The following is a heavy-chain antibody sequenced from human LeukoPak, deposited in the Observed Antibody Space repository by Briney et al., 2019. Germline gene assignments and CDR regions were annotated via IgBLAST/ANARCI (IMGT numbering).Heavy chain of an antibody. CDR2: IYYNGST. CDR1: GGSLSSYY. CDR3: AGHYSANSFDY. Sequence: SETLSLTCTVSGGSLSSYYWSWIRQPPGKGREWIAYIYYNGSTSYNPSLKSRVTISVDTSKSQFSLKLSSVPAAVTAVYYCAGHYSANSFDYWGQGTLVTVSS. V-gene: IGHV4-59*08. J-gene: IGHJ4*02. D-gene: IGHD2-15*01.